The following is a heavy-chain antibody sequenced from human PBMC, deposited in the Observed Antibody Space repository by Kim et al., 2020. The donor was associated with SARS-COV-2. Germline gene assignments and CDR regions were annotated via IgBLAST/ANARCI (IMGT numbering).Heavy chain of an antibody. Sequence: GGSLRLSCAASGFTFSSYGMHWVRQAPGKGLGWVAVIWYDGSNKYYADSVKGRFTISRDNSKNTLYLQMNSLRAEDTAVYYGARGGTGAAAGFYYYGMDV. CDR3: ARGGTGAAAGFYYYGMDV. CDR1: GFTFSSYG. J-gene: IGHJ6*01. V-gene: IGHV3-33*01. CDR2: IWYDGSNK. D-gene: IGHD6-13*01.